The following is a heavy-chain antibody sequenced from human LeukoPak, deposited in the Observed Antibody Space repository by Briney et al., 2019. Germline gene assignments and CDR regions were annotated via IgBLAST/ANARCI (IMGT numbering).Heavy chain of an antibody. V-gene: IGHV3-7*01. CDR1: GFTFSHYW. J-gene: IGHJ5*02. D-gene: IGHD5-12*01. Sequence: GGSLRLSCVASGFTFSHYWMSWVRQAPGKGLEWVANIKEDGSIEDYVDSVKGRFAVSRDNAKNSLYLEMNSLRVEDTAVYYCVSQQVAPPWGQGTLVIVSS. CDR2: IKEDGSIE. CDR3: VSQQVAPP.